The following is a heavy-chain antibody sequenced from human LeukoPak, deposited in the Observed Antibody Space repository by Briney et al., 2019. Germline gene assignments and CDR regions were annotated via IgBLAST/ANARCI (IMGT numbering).Heavy chain of an antibody. D-gene: IGHD3-10*01. CDR2: ISAYSLNT. CDR1: GYTFTSYG. Sequence: ASVKVSCKASGYTFTSYGISWVRQAPGQGLEWMGWISAYSLNTNYAQNFQGRVTMTTDTSTSTAYMELRSLRSADTAVYYCARGVTMVRGVIENWFDPWGQGTLVTVSS. J-gene: IGHJ5*02. CDR3: ARGVTMVRGVIENWFDP. V-gene: IGHV1-18*01.